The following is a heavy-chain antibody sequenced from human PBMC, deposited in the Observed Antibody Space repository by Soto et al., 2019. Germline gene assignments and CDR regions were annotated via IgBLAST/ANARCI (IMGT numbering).Heavy chain of an antibody. Sequence: PGGSLRLSCVASGFTFSKYAMSWVRQAPGQGLEWVSTISASGYSTYYAGSVKGRFTISRDNSKNTVYLQMKSLRAEDTAMYYCARGGYCTSSSCYAYGGTLFDYWGQGTQVTVSS. CDR3: ARGGYCTSSSCYAYGGTLFDY. J-gene: IGHJ4*02. D-gene: IGHD2-8*01. V-gene: IGHV3-23*01. CDR1: GFTFSKYA. CDR2: ISASGYST.